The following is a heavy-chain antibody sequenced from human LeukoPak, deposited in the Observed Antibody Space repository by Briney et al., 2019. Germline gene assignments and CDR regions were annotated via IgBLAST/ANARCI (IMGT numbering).Heavy chain of an antibody. CDR3: ARGSPPRRNYDSRGYYSYYFDY. CDR1: GYTFTSYD. V-gene: IGHV1-8*03. Sequence: GASVKVSCKASGYTFTSYDINWVRQAPGQGLEWMGWVNPKSGNTGYKQKFQARVTITRDTSISAAYMELSSLTSDDTAVYFCARGSPPRRNYDSRGYYSYYFDYWGQGTLVTVSS. J-gene: IGHJ4*02. CDR2: VNPKSGNT. D-gene: IGHD3-22*01.